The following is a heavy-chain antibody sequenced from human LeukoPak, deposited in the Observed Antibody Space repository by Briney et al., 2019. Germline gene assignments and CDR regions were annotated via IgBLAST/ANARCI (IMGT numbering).Heavy chain of an antibody. V-gene: IGHV3-23*01. J-gene: IGHJ4*02. CDR3: ASSSGYDYGEN. CDR2: VRGRTATT. CDR1: GFIFSNYA. Sequence: GGSLRLSCAASGFIFSNYAMIRVRQAPGKGLEWVSSVRGRTATTYYADSVKGRFTIFRDNSQNMVYLQMNSLRVDDTAVYYCASSSGYDYGENWGQGTLVTVSS. D-gene: IGHD4-17*01.